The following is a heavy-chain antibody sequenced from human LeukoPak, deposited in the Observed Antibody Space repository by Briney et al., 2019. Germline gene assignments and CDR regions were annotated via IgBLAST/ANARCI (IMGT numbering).Heavy chain of an antibody. Sequence: ASVKVSCKASGYIFTSYYVHWVRQAPGLGPEWMGWIYPSSGATQFARKFQGRVTMTRDTSIGTAYMELRALSSDDTAVYYCAAVTYSDYDDFDNWGQGTLVIVSS. V-gene: IGHV1-2*02. CDR1: GYIFTSYY. CDR2: IYPSSGAT. D-gene: IGHD5-12*01. J-gene: IGHJ4*02. CDR3: AAVTYSDYDDFDN.